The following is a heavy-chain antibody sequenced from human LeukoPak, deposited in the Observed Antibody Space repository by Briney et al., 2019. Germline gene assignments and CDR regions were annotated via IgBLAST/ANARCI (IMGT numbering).Heavy chain of an antibody. CDR2: MNPNSGNT. J-gene: IGHJ5*02. D-gene: IGHD3-3*01. Sequence: ASVKVSCKASGYTFTSYDINWVRQAPGQGLEWMGWMNPNSGNTGYAQKFQGRVTITRNTSISTAYMELSSLRSEDTAVYYCARGGASKSTIFGVALRRRTNWFDPWGQGTLVTVSS. CDR3: ARGGASKSTIFGVALRRRTNWFDP. CDR1: GYTFTSYD. V-gene: IGHV1-8*03.